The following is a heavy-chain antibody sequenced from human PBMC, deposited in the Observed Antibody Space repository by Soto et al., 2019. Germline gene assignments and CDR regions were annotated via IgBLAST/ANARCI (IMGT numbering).Heavy chain of an antibody. CDR1: GYTFTSYE. D-gene: IGHD3-10*01. Sequence: QVQLVQSGAEVKKPGASVKVSCKASGYTFTSYEINWVRQATGQGLEWMGWMNPNSGDTGYAQKFQGRVTMTKNTSISTAYMELSSLRSEDTAVYYCARGELLWFGELLRWGQGTLVTVSS. V-gene: IGHV1-8*01. CDR2: MNPNSGDT. J-gene: IGHJ4*02. CDR3: ARGELLWFGELLR.